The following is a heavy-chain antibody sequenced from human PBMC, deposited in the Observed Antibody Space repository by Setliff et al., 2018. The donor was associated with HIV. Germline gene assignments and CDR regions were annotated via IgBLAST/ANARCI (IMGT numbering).Heavy chain of an antibody. J-gene: IGHJ4*02. D-gene: IGHD3-22*01. V-gene: IGHV4-39*07. CDR3: ARFNALLGSSTYYDY. Sequence: SETLSLTCTVSGDSISRSSYYWGWIRQPPGKGLEWIGNIYYIGITNYYPSLESRVTISVDSSNNQFSLKMTSVTAADTAVYFCARFNALLGSSTYYDYWGPGLLVTVSS. CDR2: IYYIGIT. CDR1: GDSISRSSYY.